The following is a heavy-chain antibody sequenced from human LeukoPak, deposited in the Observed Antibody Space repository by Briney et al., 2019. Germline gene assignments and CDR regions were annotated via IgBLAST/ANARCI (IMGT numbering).Heavy chain of an antibody. CDR3: ARAFDYYGSGSSNWFDP. J-gene: IGHJ5*02. CDR2: IIPIFGTA. D-gene: IGHD3-10*01. V-gene: IGHV1-69*06. CDR1: GGTFSSYA. Sequence: GASVKVSCKASGGTFSSYAISWVRQAPGQGLEWMGGIIPIFGTANYAQKFQGRVTITADKSTSTAYMELSSLRSEDTAVYYCARAFDYYGSGSSNWFDPWGQGTLVTVSS.